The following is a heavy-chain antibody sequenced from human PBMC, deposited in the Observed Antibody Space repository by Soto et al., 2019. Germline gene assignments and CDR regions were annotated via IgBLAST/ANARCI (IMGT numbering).Heavy chain of an antibody. V-gene: IGHV4-31*03. Sequence: QVQLQESGPGLVKPSQTLSLTCTVSGGSISSGGYYWSWIRQHPGKGLEWIGYIYYSGSTYYNPSLRRRVTRAVDTAKKQFALKLSSVTAADTAVYYCARGITPDWFDPWGQGTLVTVSS. J-gene: IGHJ5*02. CDR2: IYYSGST. CDR3: ARGITPDWFDP. CDR1: GGSISSGGYY.